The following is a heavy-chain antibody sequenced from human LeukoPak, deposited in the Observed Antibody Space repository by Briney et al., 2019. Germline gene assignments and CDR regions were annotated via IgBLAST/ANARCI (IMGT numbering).Heavy chain of an antibody. CDR2: INPNGGGT. J-gene: IGHJ6*02. CDR1: GYTFTGYY. V-gene: IGHV1-2*02. D-gene: IGHD6-6*01. CDR3: AXXEGVPRLMSMDV. Sequence: ASVKVSCKASGYTFTGYYMHWVRQPPGQGLEWMGWINPNGGGTNYAQTFQGRVTMTRYRAISTAYMALRRQRPEEPAMDKCAXXEGVPRLMSMDVWGQGTTVTVSS.